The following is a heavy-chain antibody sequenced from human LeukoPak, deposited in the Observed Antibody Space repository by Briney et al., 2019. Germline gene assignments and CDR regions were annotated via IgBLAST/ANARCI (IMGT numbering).Heavy chain of an antibody. V-gene: IGHV3-33*06. CDR3: AKDLRNMAAGDC. D-gene: IGHD6-13*01. Sequence: PGGSLRLSCAASGFTFSRYGMHWVRQAPGKGLEWVAVVWNDGSNKYYGDSVKGRFTISGDNSKNMLYLQMNSLRAEDTALYYCAKDLRNMAAGDCWGQGTLVTVSS. J-gene: IGHJ4*02. CDR2: VWNDGSNK. CDR1: GFTFSRYG.